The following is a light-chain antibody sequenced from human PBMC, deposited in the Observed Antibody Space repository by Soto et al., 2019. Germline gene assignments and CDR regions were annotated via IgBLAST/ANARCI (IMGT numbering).Light chain of an antibody. CDR2: EVS. J-gene: IGLJ1*01. Sequence: QSVLTQPASVSGSPGQSITISCTGTSSDFGSYNLVSWYQQHPGKAHKLMIYEVSKRPSGVSNRFSGSKSGNTASLTISGLQAEDEADYYCCSYAGSSTPLIFGTGTKVTVL. CDR3: CSYAGSSTPLI. V-gene: IGLV2-23*02. CDR1: SSDFGSYNL.